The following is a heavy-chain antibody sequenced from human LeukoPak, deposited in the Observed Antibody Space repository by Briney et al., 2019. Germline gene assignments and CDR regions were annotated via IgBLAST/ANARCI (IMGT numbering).Heavy chain of an antibody. CDR3: ASPGSGASNRYYFDY. CDR1: GGTFSSYA. V-gene: IGHV1-69*05. J-gene: IGHJ4*02. D-gene: IGHD3-3*01. Sequence: SVKVSRKASGGTFSSYAISWVRQAPGQGLEWMGGIIPIFGTANYAQKFQGRVTITTDESTSTAYMELSSLRSEDTAVYYCASPGSGASNRYYFDYWGQGTLVTVSS. CDR2: IIPIFGTA.